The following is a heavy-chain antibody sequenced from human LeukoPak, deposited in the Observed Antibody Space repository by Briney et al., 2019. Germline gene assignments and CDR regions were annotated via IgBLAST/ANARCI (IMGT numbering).Heavy chain of an antibody. CDR3: ARVEDLNPPNYDYVWGSYRTWGAFDI. D-gene: IGHD3-16*02. V-gene: IGHV4-59*01. J-gene: IGHJ3*02. CDR2: IYYSGST. CDR1: GGSISSYY. Sequence: SETLSLTCTVSGGSISSYYWSWIRQPPGKGLEWIGYIYYSGSTNYNPSLKSRVTISVDTSKNQFSLKLSSVTAADTAVYYCARVEDLNPPNYDYVWGSYRTWGAFDIWGQGTMVTVSS.